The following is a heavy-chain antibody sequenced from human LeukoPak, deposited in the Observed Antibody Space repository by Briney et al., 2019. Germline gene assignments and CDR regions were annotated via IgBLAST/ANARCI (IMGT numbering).Heavy chain of an antibody. V-gene: IGHV3-48*01. Sequence: GGSLRLSCAASGFTFSSYSTNWVRQAPGKGLEWVSYISSSSSTIYYADSVKGRFTISRDNAKNSLYLQMNSLRAEDTAVYYCARALKSIVVPAAIDYWGQGTLVTVSS. D-gene: IGHD2-2*01. CDR3: ARALKSIVVPAAIDY. CDR1: GFTFSSYS. CDR2: ISSSSSTI. J-gene: IGHJ4*02.